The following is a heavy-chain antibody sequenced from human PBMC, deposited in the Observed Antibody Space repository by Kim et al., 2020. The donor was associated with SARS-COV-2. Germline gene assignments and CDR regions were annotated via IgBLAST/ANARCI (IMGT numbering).Heavy chain of an antibody. Sequence: SETLSLTCTVSGDSISSPSYYWGWIRQPPGKGLEWIASIYYRGSTFHNPSHKSQTTITVDATKNQSSLKLTSVTAANTALYYCARYPAARPNWFDSWGQGTLVTVSS. CDR1: GDSISSPSYY. CDR3: ARYPAARPNWFDS. CDR2: IYYRGST. V-gene: IGHV4-39*01. D-gene: IGHD6-6*01. J-gene: IGHJ5*01.